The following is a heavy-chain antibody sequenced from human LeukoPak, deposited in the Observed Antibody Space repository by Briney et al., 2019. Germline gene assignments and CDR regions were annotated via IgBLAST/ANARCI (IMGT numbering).Heavy chain of an antibody. Sequence: ASVKVSCKASGYTFTDYYMHWVRQAPGQGLEWMGWINPNSGDTNYAQKFQGRVTMTRDTSISTTYMELSRLRSDDTAVYYCAREEDTAMVRDYYFDYWGQGTLVTVSS. CDR2: INPNSGDT. CDR1: GYTFTDYY. CDR3: AREEDTAMVRDYYFDY. V-gene: IGHV1-2*02. J-gene: IGHJ4*02. D-gene: IGHD5-18*01.